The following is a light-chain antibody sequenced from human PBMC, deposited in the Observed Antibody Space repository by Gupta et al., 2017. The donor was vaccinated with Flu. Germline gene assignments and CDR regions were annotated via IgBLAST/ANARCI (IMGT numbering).Light chain of an antibody. Sequence: IVLTQSPATLSVSPGERATLSCRASQSVSSNLAWYQQKPGQAPRLLMYDASTRATGIPARFSGSGSGTEFTLTISSLQSEDFAVYYCQQYNKWPPWTFGQGTKVEIK. CDR2: DAS. CDR3: QQYNKWPPWT. J-gene: IGKJ1*01. V-gene: IGKV3-15*01. CDR1: QSVSSN.